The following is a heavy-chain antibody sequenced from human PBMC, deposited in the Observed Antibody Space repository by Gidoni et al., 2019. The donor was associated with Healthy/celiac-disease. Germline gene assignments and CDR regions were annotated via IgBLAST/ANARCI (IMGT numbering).Heavy chain of an antibody. Sequence: QVQLQQWGAGLLKPSETLSLTCAVYGWSFSGYYWSWLRQPPGKGLEWIGEINHSGSTNYNPSLKSRVTISVDTSKNQFSLKLSSVTAADTAVYYCARVKSEDIVVVPAVPYYYYYGMDVWGQGTTVTV. D-gene: IGHD2-2*01. CDR1: GWSFSGYY. CDR3: ARVKSEDIVVVPAVPYYYYYGMDV. CDR2: INHSGST. V-gene: IGHV4-34*01. J-gene: IGHJ6*02.